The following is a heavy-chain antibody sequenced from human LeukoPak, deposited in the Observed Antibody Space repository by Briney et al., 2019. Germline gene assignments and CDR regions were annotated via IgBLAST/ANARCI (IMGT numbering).Heavy chain of an antibody. V-gene: IGHV3-23*01. D-gene: IGHD3-10*01. CDR3: AKVPYSDYGSGRPPFMDA. Sequence: PGGPLRLSCAASGFTFATNAMSWVRQAPGKGLEWVSTLSDSGGDTYYADSVKGRFTISRDNSKNTLYLQMNSLRAEETAVYYCAKVPYSDYGSGRPPFMDAWGQGTTVAISS. CDR2: LSDSGGDT. CDR1: GFTFATNA. J-gene: IGHJ6*02.